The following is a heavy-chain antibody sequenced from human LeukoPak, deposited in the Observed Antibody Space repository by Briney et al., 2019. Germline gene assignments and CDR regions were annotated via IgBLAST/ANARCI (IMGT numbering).Heavy chain of an antibody. V-gene: IGHV1-69*02. CDR3: ARTAAGFDY. J-gene: IGHJ4*02. Sequence: FQGRVTITADKSTSTAYMELSSLRSEDTAVYYCARTAAGFDYWGQGTLVTVSS. D-gene: IGHD6-13*01.